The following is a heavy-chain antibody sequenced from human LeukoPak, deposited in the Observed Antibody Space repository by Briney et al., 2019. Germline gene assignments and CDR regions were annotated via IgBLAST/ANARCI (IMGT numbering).Heavy chain of an antibody. CDR1: GGSISSGGYS. V-gene: IGHV4-30-2*01. CDR3: ARGGSGVIDY. Sequence: SETLSLTCAVSGGSISSGGYSWSWIRQPPGKGLGWIGYIYHSGSTYYNPSLKSRVTISVDRSKNQFSLKLSSVTAADTAVYYCARGGSGVIDYWGQGTLVTVSS. D-gene: IGHD7-27*01. CDR2: IYHSGST. J-gene: IGHJ4*02.